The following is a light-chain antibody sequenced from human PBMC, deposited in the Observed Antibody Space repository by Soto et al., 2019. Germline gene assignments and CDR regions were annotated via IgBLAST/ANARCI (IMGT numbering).Light chain of an antibody. CDR3: NSYAASSTVV. Sequence: QSALTQPASVSGSPGQSITISCTGTSSDVGGYNYVSWYQQHPGKAPKLMIYAVSNWPSGVSNRFSGSKSGNTASLTISGLQAEDEADYYCNSYAASSTVVFGGGTKLTVL. CDR2: AVS. V-gene: IGLV2-14*01. J-gene: IGLJ2*01. CDR1: SSDVGGYNY.